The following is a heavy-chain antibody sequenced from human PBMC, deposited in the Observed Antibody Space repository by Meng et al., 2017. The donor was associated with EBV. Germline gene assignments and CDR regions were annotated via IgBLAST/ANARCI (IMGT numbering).Heavy chain of an antibody. CDR2: IHYSGST. D-gene: IGHD2-21*01. CDR1: GDSISDYH. CDR3: ARVNSDCGGVMCYKGWFDP. V-gene: IGHV4-59*08. J-gene: IGHJ5*02. Sequence: QVQVQGSGPGLGEPSETPSRTCTVSGDSISDYHWSWIRQPPGKGLEWIGYIHYSGSTYYNPSLKSRITISVDMSRNQFSLRLTSVTSADMAVYYCARVNSDCGGVMCYKGWFDPWGQGTLVTVSS.